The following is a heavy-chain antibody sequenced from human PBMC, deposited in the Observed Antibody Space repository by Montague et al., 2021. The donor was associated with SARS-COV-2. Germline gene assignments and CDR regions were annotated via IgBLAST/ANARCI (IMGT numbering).Heavy chain of an antibody. Sequence: SLRLSCAASGFTFSIYWMSWVRQAPGKGLEWVANIKQDGSERYYXXSWKGRFTISRDNAKNSLFLQMNSLRAEDTAVYYCARASGSSWDFDYWGQGTLVTVSS. J-gene: IGHJ4*02. D-gene: IGHD6-13*01. V-gene: IGHV3-7*01. CDR2: IKQDGSER. CDR3: ARASGSSWDFDY. CDR1: GFTFSIYW.